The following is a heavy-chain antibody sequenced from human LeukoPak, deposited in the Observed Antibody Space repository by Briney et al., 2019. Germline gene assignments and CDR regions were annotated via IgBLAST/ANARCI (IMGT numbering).Heavy chain of an antibody. D-gene: IGHD5-12*01. J-gene: IGHJ4*02. Sequence: SETLSLTCTVSGGSLSSYYWSWIRQPPGKGMEWIGYIYYSGSTNYNPSLKSRVTISVDTSKNQFSLKLSSVTAADTAVYYCAKGRGSGDIVATIFFDYWGQGTLVTVSS. CDR3: AKGRGSGDIVATIFFDY. V-gene: IGHV4-59*12. CDR1: GGSLSSYY. CDR2: IYYSGST.